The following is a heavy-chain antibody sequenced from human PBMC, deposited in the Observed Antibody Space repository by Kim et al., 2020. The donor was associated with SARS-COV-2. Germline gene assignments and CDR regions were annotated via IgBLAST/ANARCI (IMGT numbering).Heavy chain of an antibody. Sequence: ASVKVSCKASGGTFSSYAISWVRQAPGQGLEWMGGIIPIFGTANYAQKFQGRVTITADESTSTAYMELSSLRSEDTAVYYCAGKVPDPLMALYGMDVWGQGTTVTVSS. V-gene: IGHV1-69*13. CDR1: GGTFSSYA. CDR3: AGKVPDPLMALYGMDV. J-gene: IGHJ6*02. CDR2: IIPIFGTA. D-gene: IGHD5-12*01.